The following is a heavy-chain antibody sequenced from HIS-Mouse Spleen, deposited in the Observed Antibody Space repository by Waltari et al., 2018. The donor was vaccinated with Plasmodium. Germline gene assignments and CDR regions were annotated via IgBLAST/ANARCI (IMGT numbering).Heavy chain of an antibody. Sequence: QVQLQQWGAGLLKPSETLSPTCAVYGGSFSGYYWSGIRTPPGTGLEWVGEINHSGSTNYNPSLKSRVTISVDTSKNQFSLKLSSVTAADTAVYYCARVTSSGVYWYFDLWGRGTLVTVSS. V-gene: IGHV4-34*01. D-gene: IGHD3-3*01. CDR2: INHSGST. J-gene: IGHJ2*01. CDR3: ARVTSSGVYWYFDL. CDR1: GGSFSGYY.